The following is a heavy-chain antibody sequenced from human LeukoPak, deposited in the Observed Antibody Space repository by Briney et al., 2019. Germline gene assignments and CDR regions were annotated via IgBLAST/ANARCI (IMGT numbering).Heavy chain of an antibody. V-gene: IGHV1-46*01. J-gene: IGHJ4*02. CDR2: INPSGVST. Sequence: GAPVKVSCKASGYTFTSYYMHWVRQAPGQGLEWMGIINPSGVSTSYAQKFQGRVTMTRDMSTSTVYMELSSLRSEDTAVYYCAREATSLRFLEWLSQFDYWGQGTLVTVSS. D-gene: IGHD3-3*01. CDR3: AREATSLRFLEWLSQFDY. CDR1: GYTFTSYY.